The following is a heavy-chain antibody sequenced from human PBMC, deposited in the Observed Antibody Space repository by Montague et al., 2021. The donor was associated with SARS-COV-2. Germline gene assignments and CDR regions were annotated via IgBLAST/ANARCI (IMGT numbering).Heavy chain of an antibody. CDR2: FDHSGDT. V-gene: IGHV4-59*11. CDR3: AREFRIEFWQTNRYFGL. J-gene: IGHJ2*01. Sequence: SETLSLTCSVSGGSISGHYWSWIRQPPGKGLEWIGNFDHSGDTKYNPSLKSRATISVDTSKNQFALRLHSVTAADTAVSDGAREFRIEFWQTNRYFGLWGRGTLVTVSS. D-gene: IGHD1/OR15-1a*01. CDR1: GGSISGHY.